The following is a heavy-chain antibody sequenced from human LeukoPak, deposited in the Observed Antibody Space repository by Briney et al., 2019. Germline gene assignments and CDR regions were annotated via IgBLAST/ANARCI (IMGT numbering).Heavy chain of an antibody. J-gene: IGHJ4*02. Sequence: SETLSLTCTVSGGSISSGDYYWSWIRQPPGKGLEWIVYIYYSGSTYYNPSLKSRVTISVDTSKNQFSLKLSSVTAADTAVYYCARGSYYYDSSGYGLVDYWGQGTLVTVSS. V-gene: IGHV4-30-4*01. CDR1: GGSISSGDYY. CDR2: IYYSGST. D-gene: IGHD3-22*01. CDR3: ARGSYYYDSSGYGLVDY.